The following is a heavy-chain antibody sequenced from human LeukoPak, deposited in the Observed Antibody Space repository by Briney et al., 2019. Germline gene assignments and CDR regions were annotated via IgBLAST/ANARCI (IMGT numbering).Heavy chain of an antibody. CDR2: IKQDGSEK. Sequence: GGSLRLSCAASGFTFSSYWMSWVRQAPGKGLEWVANIKQDGSEKYYVDSVKGRFTISRDNAKNSLYLQMNSLRAEDTAVYYCARAVGYSSSWYADYYYYGMDVWGQGTTVTVSS. D-gene: IGHD6-13*01. CDR1: GFTFSSYW. J-gene: IGHJ6*02. V-gene: IGHV3-7*01. CDR3: ARAVGYSSSWYADYYYYGMDV.